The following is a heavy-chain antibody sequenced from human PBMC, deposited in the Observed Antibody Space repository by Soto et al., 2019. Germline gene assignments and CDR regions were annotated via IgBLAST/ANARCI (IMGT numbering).Heavy chain of an antibody. V-gene: IGHV3-23*01. CDR3: AKDEYYYSRSGYYIFDS. CDR1: GGTFSSYA. J-gene: IGHJ4*02. Sequence: SCKASGGTFSSYAMIWVRQAPGKGLEWVSAISGSGGSTYYADSVKGRFTISRDNSKNTLYLQMNSLRAEDTALYYCAKDEYYYSRSGYYIFDSWGQGTLVTVSS. D-gene: IGHD3-22*01. CDR2: ISGSGGST.